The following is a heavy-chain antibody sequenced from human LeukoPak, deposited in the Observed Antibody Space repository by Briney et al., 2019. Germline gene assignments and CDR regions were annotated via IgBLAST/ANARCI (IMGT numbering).Heavy chain of an antibody. CDR3: ATFDTRYSKDY. D-gene: IGHD6-13*01. CDR1: GFTFDDYG. Sequence: GGSLRLSCAASGFTFDDYGMSWVRHAPGKGLEWVANIKQDGSEKYYVDSVKGRFTTSRYNAKNSLYLQMNSLRAEDTAVYYCATFDTRYSKDYWGQGTLVTVSS. CDR2: IKQDGSEK. V-gene: IGHV3-7*01. J-gene: IGHJ4*02.